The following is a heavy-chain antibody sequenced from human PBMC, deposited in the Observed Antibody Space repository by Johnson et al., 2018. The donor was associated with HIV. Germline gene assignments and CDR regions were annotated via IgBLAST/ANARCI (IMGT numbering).Heavy chain of an antibody. CDR3: ARERGGQRLQQFFDAFDT. D-gene: IGHD5-24*01. V-gene: IGHV3-11*04. CDR2: ISRSGSTI. J-gene: IGHJ3*02. CDR1: GSTFSDYY. Sequence: VQLVESWGDLVKAGGSLRLSCAASGSTFSDYYMSWIRQAPGKGLEWVSYISRSGSTITYADSVKGRFTISRDNTKNSLYLQMNGLRAEDTVGYYWARERGGQRLQQFFDAFDTWGQGTMVTVSS.